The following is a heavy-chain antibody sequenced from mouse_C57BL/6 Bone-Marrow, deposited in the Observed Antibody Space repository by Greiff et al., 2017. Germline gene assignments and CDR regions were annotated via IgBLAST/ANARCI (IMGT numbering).Heavy chain of an antibody. CDR1: GFSLTSYD. J-gene: IGHJ4*01. CDR3: VRDYGYDDAMDY. Sequence: VQGVESGPGLVAPSQSLSITCTVSGFSLTSYDISWIRQPPGKGLEWLGVIWTGGGTNYNSAFMSRLSISKDNSKNQVFLKMNSLQTDDTAIYYCVRDYGYDDAMDYWGQGTSVTVSS. CDR2: IWTGGGT. D-gene: IGHD2-2*01. V-gene: IGHV2-9-2*01.